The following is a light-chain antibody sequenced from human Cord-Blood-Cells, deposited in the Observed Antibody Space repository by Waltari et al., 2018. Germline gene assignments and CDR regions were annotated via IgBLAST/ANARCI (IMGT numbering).Light chain of an antibody. V-gene: IGLV1-44*01. J-gene: IGLJ3*02. CDR1: SYNIGSNT. CDR3: AAWDDSLNGRV. CDR2: SNK. Sequence: QSVLTQPPSASGTPGQRVTISCSGSSYNIGSNTVNWYQQLPGTAPKLLIYSNKQRPSGVPDRFSGSKSGTSASLAISGLQSEDEADYYCAAWDDSLNGRVFGGGTKLTVL.